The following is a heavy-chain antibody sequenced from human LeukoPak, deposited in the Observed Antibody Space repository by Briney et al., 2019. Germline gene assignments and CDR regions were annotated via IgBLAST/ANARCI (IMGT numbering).Heavy chain of an antibody. CDR2: SSSGSSAT. D-gene: IGHD4-17*01. CDR1: VFTFTTYS. Sequence: GGSLRLSCEASVFTFTTYSVSWVRPAPGKGLEWVSISSSGSSATFSADALKGRFTISRDAAKNLLYLDMNSLRAEDTAVYYCARVHTAVTRHFDFWGQGTLVTVSS. J-gene: IGHJ4*02. CDR3: ARVHTAVTRHFDF. V-gene: IGHV3-21*01.